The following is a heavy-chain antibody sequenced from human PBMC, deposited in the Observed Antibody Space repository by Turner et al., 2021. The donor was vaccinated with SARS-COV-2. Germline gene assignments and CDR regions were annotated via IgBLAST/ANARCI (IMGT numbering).Heavy chain of an antibody. Sequence: QVQLVQSGAEVKKPGASVKFSCKASGYTFTGYYMHWVRQAPGQGLEWMGWINPNRGGTNYAQKFQGRVTMTRDTSISTAYMELSRLRSDDTAVYYCAVLEMATITDAFDIWGQGTMVTVSS. CDR2: INPNRGGT. CDR1: GYTFTGYY. V-gene: IGHV1-2*02. J-gene: IGHJ3*02. CDR3: AVLEMATITDAFDI. D-gene: IGHD5-12*01.